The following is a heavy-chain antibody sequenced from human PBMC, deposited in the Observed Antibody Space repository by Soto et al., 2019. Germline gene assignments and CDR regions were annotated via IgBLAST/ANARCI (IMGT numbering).Heavy chain of an antibody. Sequence: PSETLSLTCTVSGGSISSGDYYWSWIRQPPGKGLEWIGYIYYSGSTYYNPSLKSRVTISVDTSKNQFSLKLSSVTAADTAVYYCAKSGGDGYNYVGSWGQGTRVTVS. J-gene: IGHJ5*02. D-gene: IGHD5-12*01. CDR2: IYYSGST. CDR1: GGSISSGDYY. V-gene: IGHV4-30-4*01. CDR3: AKSGGDGYNYVGS.